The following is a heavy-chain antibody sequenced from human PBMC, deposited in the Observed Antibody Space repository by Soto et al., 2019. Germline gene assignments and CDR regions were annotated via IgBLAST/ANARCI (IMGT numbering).Heavy chain of an antibody. Sequence: QVQLVESGGGVVQPGRSLRLSCAASGFTFSSYAMHWVRQAPGKGLEWVAVISYDGSNKYYADSVKGRFTISRDNSKNTLYLQMNSLRAEDTALYYCARGAGGGLLDYWGQGTLVTVSS. D-gene: IGHD3-16*01. CDR3: ARGAGGGLLDY. CDR1: GFTFSSYA. J-gene: IGHJ4*02. CDR2: ISYDGSNK. V-gene: IGHV3-30-3*01.